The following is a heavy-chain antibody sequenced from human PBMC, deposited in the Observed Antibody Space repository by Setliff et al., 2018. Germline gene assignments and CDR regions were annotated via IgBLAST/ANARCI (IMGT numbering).Heavy chain of an antibody. Sequence: SETLSLTCTVSGGSISSSNWWTWVRQPPGKGLEWIGEICHSGSINYNPSLRSRVTISLDTSKSQFSLKLNSVTAADTGVYYCARMTGFAYMDVWGKGTPVTVSS. CDR2: ICHSGSI. J-gene: IGHJ6*03. V-gene: IGHV4-4*02. CDR1: GGSISSSNW. CDR3: ARMTGFAYMDV.